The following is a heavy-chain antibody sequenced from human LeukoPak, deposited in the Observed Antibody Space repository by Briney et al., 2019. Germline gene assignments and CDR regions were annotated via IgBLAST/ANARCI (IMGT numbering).Heavy chain of an antibody. CDR3: ARPRRGSYTY. J-gene: IGHJ4*02. Sequence: PSETLSLTCTVSGDSMSTSSNYWGWVRQPPGKGLEWIGSIHYSGTTFYNPSLMSQVTISVDTSKNQFSLKLSSVTAADTAVHYCARPRRGSYTYWGQGTLVTVSS. D-gene: IGHD1-26*01. CDR2: IHYSGTT. CDR1: GDSMSTSSNY. V-gene: IGHV4-39*01.